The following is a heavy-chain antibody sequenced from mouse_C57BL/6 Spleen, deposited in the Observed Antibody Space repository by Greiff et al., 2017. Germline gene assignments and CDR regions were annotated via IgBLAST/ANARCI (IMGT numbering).Heavy chain of an antibody. D-gene: IGHD2-3*01. V-gene: IGHV1-59*01. Sequence: QVQLQQPGAELVRPGTSVKLSCKASGYTFTSYWMHWVKQRPGQGLEWIGVIDPSDSYTNYNQKFKGKATLTVDTSSSTAYRQLSSLTSEDSAVYYGARFSYDGRTKRYFDVWGTGTTVTVS. CDR2: IDPSDSYT. CDR3: ARFSYDGRTKRYFDV. J-gene: IGHJ1*03. CDR1: GYTFTSYW.